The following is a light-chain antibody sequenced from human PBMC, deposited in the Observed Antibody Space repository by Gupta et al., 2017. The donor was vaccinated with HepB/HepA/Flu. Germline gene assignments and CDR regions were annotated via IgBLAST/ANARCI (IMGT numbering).Light chain of an antibody. Sequence: QLVLTQSPSASASLGASVKLTCTLSSGHSTYAIAWHQQQPEKGPRYLMKLNSDGSHSKGDGIPDRFSGSSSGAERYLTXSXLQSEDXADYYCQTWGSGIPVVFGGGTKLTVL. CDR3: QTWGSGIPVV. CDR2: LNSDGSH. J-gene: IGLJ2*01. V-gene: IGLV4-69*01. CDR1: SGHSTYA.